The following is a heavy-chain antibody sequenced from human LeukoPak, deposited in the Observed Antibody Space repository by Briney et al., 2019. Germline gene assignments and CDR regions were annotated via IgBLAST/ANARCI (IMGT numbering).Heavy chain of an antibody. CDR1: GFTVSSNY. CDR2: IYSGGST. D-gene: IGHD4-11*01. Sequence: GGSLRLSCAASGFTVSSNYMSWVRQAPGKGLEWVSVIYSGGSTYYADSVKGRFTISRDNSKNTLYLQMNSLRAEDTAVYYCATMGGATVTTRAFDIWGQGTMVTVSS. V-gene: IGHV3-66*01. J-gene: IGHJ3*02. CDR3: ATMGGATVTTRAFDI.